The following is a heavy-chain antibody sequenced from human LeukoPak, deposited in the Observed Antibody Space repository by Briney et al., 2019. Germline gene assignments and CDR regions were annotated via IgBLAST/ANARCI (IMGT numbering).Heavy chain of an antibody. J-gene: IGHJ4*02. D-gene: IGHD6-13*01. Sequence: PGGSLRLSCAASGFTFDDYAMHWVRQAPGKGLEWVSGISWNSGSVGYADSVKGRFTISRDNAKNSLYLQMNSLRAEDTALYYCAKNKVPAPGFDYWAKEPLVTVPS. V-gene: IGHV3-9*01. CDR1: GFTFDDYA. CDR3: AKNKVPAPGFDY. CDR2: ISWNSGSV.